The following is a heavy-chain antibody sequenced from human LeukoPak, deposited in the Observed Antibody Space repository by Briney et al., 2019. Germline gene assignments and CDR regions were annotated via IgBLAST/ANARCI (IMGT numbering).Heavy chain of an antibody. D-gene: IGHD6-13*01. V-gene: IGHV3-20*04. J-gene: IGHJ4*02. CDR1: QFTFDDYG. Sequence: GSLRLSCAASQFTFDDYGMSWVRQAPGKGLEWVSGINWNGDSTTYSDSVKGRFTSSRDNAKNSLYLQMNSLRAEDTALYYCARGRGLAAAGIVDYWGQGTLVTVSS. CDR2: INWNGDST. CDR3: ARGRGLAAAGIVDY.